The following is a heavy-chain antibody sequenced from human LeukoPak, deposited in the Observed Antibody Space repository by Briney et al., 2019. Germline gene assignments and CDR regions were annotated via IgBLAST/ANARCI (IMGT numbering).Heavy chain of an antibody. CDR2: IYYSGST. V-gene: IGHV4-31*03. CDR3: ARALLPQGPHYYYGSGSIEGFDC. CDR1: GGSISSGGYY. J-gene: IGHJ4*02. Sequence: SQTLSLTCTVSGGSISSGGYYWSWIRQHPGKGLEWIGYIYYSGSTYYNPSLKSRVTISVDTSKNQFSLKLSSVTAADTAVYYCARALLPQGPHYYYGSGSIEGFDCWGQGTLVTVSS. D-gene: IGHD3-10*01.